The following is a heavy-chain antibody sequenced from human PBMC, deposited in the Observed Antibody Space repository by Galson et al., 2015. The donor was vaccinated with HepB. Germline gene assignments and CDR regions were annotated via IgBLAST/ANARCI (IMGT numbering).Heavy chain of an antibody. CDR2: IYPGDSDT. CDR1: GYSFTNYW. Sequence: QSGAEVKKPGESLKISCKASGYSFTNYWIGWVRQMPGKGLEWMAIIYPGDSDTRYSPSFQGQVTISADKSITTAYLQWSSLKASDTAIYYCASQRGSEYDSSAWGYWGQGTLVTVSS. V-gene: IGHV5-51*01. J-gene: IGHJ4*02. D-gene: IGHD3-22*01. CDR3: ASQRGSEYDSSAWGY.